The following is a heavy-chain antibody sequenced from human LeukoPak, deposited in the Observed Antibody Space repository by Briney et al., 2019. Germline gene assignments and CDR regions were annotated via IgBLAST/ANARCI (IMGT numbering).Heavy chain of an antibody. CDR1: GFTLNTYS. J-gene: IGHJ4*02. V-gene: IGHV3-21*01. CDR2: MT. Sequence: GGSLRLSCAVSGFTLNTYSLNWVRRAPGKGLEWVSFMTTVKGRFTISRDNAKNSLYLLMNSLRAEDTAVYYCARDGYRKEAHFDYWGQGTLVTVSS. CDR3: ARDGYRKEAHFDY. D-gene: IGHD5-24*01.